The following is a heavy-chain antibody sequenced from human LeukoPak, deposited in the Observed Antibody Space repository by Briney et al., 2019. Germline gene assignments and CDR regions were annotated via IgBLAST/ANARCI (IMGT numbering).Heavy chain of an antibody. CDR1: GYTFTSYG. D-gene: IGHD2-8*01. J-gene: IGHJ5*01. CDR3: ARVGAIGGFFEWFGP. V-gene: IGHV1-18*01. Sequence: ASVKVSCKASGYTFTSYGISWVRQAPGQGLEWMGWISAYNGNTNYAQKLQGRVTMTTDTSTSTAYMEMRSLRSDDTAVYYCARVGAIGGFFEWFGPLGQGTLVTVSS. CDR2: ISAYNGNT.